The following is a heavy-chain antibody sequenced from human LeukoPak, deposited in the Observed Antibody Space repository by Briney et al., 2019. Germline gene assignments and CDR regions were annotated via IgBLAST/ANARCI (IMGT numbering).Heavy chain of an antibody. D-gene: IGHD3-22*01. CDR1: GGSLSTYH. Sequence: SETLSLTCSVSGGSLSTYHWTWIRQPAGKGLQWIGRIYATGATNSDPSLESRVTMSVDTSKNQFSLKLSSVTAADTAVYYCARVPMIEFRYYFDYWGQGTLVTVSS. V-gene: IGHV4-4*07. CDR3: ARVPMIEFRYYFDY. J-gene: IGHJ4*02. CDR2: IYATGAT.